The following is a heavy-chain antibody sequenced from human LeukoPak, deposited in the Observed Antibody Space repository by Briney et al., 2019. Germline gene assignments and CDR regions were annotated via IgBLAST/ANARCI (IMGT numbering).Heavy chain of an antibody. CDR1: GFTFSSYE. CDR3: ARDPPDY. Sequence: GGSLRLSCAASGFTFSSYEMNWVRQAPGKGLEWISYILNSGTTTYYADSVKGRFTISRDNAKNSLYLQMNSLRAEDTGVYYCARDPPDYWGQGILVTVSS. J-gene: IGHJ4*02. CDR2: ILNSGTTT. V-gene: IGHV3-48*03.